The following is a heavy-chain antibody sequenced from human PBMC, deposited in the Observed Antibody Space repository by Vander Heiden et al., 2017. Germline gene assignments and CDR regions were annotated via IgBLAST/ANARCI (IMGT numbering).Heavy chain of an antibody. CDR1: GFSLSSYA. CDR3: AKDPGAAACPDY. CDR2: ISGTGGST. D-gene: IGHD6-13*01. V-gene: IGHV3-23*01. J-gene: IGHJ4*02. Sequence: EVQLLESGGGLVQPGGSLRLSCAASGFSLSSYAMSWVRQAPGKGLEWVSAISGTGGSTYYADSVKGRFTISRDNSKNTLFRQMNCLRAEDMAVYYCAKDPGAAACPDYWGQGTLVTVSS.